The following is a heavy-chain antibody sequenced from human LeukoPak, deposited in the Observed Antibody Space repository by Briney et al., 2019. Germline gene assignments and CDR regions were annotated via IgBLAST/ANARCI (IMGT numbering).Heavy chain of an antibody. Sequence: GGTLRLSCAASGFTFSSYGMSWVRQAPEKGLEWLSSINAGGGTTYYSDSVKGRFTISRDNSKNTLYLQMNSLRAEDTAVYYCAKHSSRPYYYYMDVWGKGTTVTFSS. J-gene: IGHJ6*03. CDR3: AKHSSRPYYYYMDV. CDR2: INAGGGTT. D-gene: IGHD6-13*01. CDR1: GFTFSSYG. V-gene: IGHV3-23*01.